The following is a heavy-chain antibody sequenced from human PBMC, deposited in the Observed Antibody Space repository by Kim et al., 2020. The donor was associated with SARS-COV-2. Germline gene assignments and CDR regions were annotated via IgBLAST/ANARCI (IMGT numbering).Heavy chain of an antibody. V-gene: IGHV4-59*08. D-gene: IGHD2-15*01. J-gene: IGHJ4*02. CDR1: GGSISSYY. CDR2: IYYSGST. Sequence: SETLSLTCTVSGGSISSYYWSWIRQPPGKGLEWIGYIYYSGSTNYNPSLKSRVTISVDTSKNQFSLKLSSVTAADTAVYYCARHPRYCSGGSCYSGLDFDYWGQGTLVTVSS. CDR3: ARHPRYCSGGSCYSGLDFDY.